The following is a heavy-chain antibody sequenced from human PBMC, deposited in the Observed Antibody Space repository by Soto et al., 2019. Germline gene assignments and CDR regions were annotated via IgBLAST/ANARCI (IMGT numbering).Heavy chain of an antibody. CDR3: ARIRAAHWFDP. CDR1: GGSFSGYY. J-gene: IGHJ5*02. CDR2: INHSGST. V-gene: IGHV4-34*01. Sequence: SETLSLTCAVYGGSFSGYYWSWIRQPPGKGLEWIGEINHSGSTNYNPSLKSRVTISVDTSKNQFSLKLSSVTAADTAVYYCARIRAAHWFDPWGQGTLVTVSS. D-gene: IGHD6-13*01.